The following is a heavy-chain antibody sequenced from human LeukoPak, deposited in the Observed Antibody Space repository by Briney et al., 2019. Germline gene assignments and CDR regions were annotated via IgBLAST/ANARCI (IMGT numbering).Heavy chain of an antibody. CDR2: IYHSEST. D-gene: IGHD3-22*01. J-gene: IGHJ4*02. Sequence: SETLSLTCAVSGYSIGSRYYWGWIRQPPGKGLEWIGSIYHSESTYYNPSLKSRVTISVDTSKNQFSLKLRSVTAADTAVYYCARDGIVGPTNFDYWRQGTLVTVSS. CDR1: GYSIGSRYY. V-gene: IGHV4-38-2*02. CDR3: ARDGIVGPTNFDY.